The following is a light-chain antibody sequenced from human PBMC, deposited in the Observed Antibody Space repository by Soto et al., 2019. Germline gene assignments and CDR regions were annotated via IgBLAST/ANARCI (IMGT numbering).Light chain of an antibody. CDR3: QKYNEWPLT. V-gene: IGKV3-15*01. CDR1: QTVYSN. J-gene: IGKJ4*01. Sequence: EIVMTQSPATLSVSPGEGASLSCRASQTVYSNLAWYQQRPGQAPRLLIYGTSTRATGIPARFSGSGSGTEFTLTISSLQSEDFEVDSCQKYNEWPLTFGGGTKLEIK. CDR2: GTS.